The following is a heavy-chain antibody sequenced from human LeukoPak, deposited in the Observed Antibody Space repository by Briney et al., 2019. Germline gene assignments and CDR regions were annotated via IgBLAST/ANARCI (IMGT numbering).Heavy chain of an antibody. V-gene: IGHV1-69*04. J-gene: IGHJ5*02. CDR2: IIPILGIA. CDR1: GGTFSSYA. CDR3: ARAAQTAMVYYWFDP. D-gene: IGHD5-18*01. Sequence: SVKVSCKASGGTFSSYAISWVRQAPGQGLEWMGRIIPILGIANYAQKSQGGVTITADKSTSTAYMELSSLRSEDTAVYYCARAAQTAMVYYWFDPWGQGTLVTVSS.